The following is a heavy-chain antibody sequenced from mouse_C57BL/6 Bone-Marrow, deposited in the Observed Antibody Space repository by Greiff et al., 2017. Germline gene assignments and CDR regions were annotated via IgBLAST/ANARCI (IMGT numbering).Heavy chain of an antibody. CDR1: GYTFTSYW. J-gene: IGHJ2*01. CDR2: IDPSDSET. V-gene: IGHV1-52*01. CDR3: ASWGSYYGGSHTYFDY. Sequence: VQLQQPGAELVRPGSSVKLSCKASGYTFTSYWMHWVKQRPIQGLEWIGNIDPSDSETHYNQKFKDKATLTVDKSSSTAYMQLSSLTSEDSAVYYCASWGSYYGGSHTYFDYWGQGTTLTVSS. D-gene: IGHD1-1*01.